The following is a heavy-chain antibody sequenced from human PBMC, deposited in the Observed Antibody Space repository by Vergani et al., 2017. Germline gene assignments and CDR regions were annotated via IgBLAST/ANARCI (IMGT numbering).Heavy chain of an antibody. J-gene: IGHJ6*03. V-gene: IGHV3-15*01. D-gene: IGHD6-25*01. CDR3: ARVAAHGYYYYMDV. CDR1: GFNLTNAW. Sequence: EVQLVESGGGLIKPGGSLRLSCAASGFNLTNAWMNWVRQAPGKGLEWVGHMKSKTDGGTTDYAAPVKGRFSISRDDSKNTLYLQMNSLKIEDTAVYYCARVAAHGYYYYMDVWGKGTTVTVSS. CDR2: MKSKTDGGTT.